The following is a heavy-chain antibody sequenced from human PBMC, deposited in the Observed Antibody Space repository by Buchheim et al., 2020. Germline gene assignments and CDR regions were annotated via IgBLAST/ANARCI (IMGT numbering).Heavy chain of an antibody. CDR1: GGSTSSSNYY. D-gene: IGHD3-3*01. Sequence: QLQLQESGPGLVRPSETLSLTCTVSGGSTSSSNYYWGWIRQPPGKGLEWIGSISYSGRTYYNPSLKSRVTISVDTSKNQFSLKVSSVTAAERAVYYCARGISRFLDPPGYYGMDVWGHGTT. CDR3: ARGISRFLDPPGYYGMDV. CDR2: ISYSGRT. V-gene: IGHV4-39*01. J-gene: IGHJ6*02.